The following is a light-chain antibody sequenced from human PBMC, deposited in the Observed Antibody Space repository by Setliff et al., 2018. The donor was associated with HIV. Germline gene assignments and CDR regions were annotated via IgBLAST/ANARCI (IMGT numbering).Light chain of an antibody. CDR2: QAT. Sequence: QSVLAQPASGSGSPGQSITISCTGTSSDVGRYNLVSWYQQHPGKAPKLMIYQATKRPSGVSNRFSGSKSGNTASLTISGLQAEDEADYYCCSNTGSNTYVFGTGTKVTVL. J-gene: IGLJ1*01. CDR3: CSNTGSNTYV. V-gene: IGLV2-23*01. CDR1: SSDVGRYNL.